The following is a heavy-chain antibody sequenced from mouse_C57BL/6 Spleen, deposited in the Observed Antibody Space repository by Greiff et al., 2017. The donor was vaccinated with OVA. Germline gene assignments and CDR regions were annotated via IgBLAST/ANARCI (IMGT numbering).Heavy chain of an antibody. J-gene: IGHJ1*03. CDR3: ARPYGRAYWYFDV. V-gene: IGHV3-6*01. CDR2: ISYDGSN. D-gene: IGHD1-1*01. CDR1: GYSITSGYY. Sequence: EVQLVESGPGLVKPSQSLSLTCSVTGYSITSGYYWNWIRQFPGNKLEWMGYISYDGSNNYNPSLNNRISITRDTSKHQFFLKLKSVTTEDTATYYCARPYGRAYWYFDVWGTGTTVTVSS.